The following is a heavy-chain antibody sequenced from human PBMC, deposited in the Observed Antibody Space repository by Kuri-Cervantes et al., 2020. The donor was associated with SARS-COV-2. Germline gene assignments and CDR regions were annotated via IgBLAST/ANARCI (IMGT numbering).Heavy chain of an antibody. CDR3: ARAPTSIYGVLIALFSSNAFDV. V-gene: IGHV4-34*01. CDR2: INHSGSA. J-gene: IGHJ3*01. Sequence: SETLSLTCAVYGGSFSGFYWSWIRQAPGKGLEWIGEINHSGSANYSPSLKSRVTISVDKSKNQFSLTLASVTAADTAVYYCARAPTSIYGVLIALFSSNAFDVWGQGTKVTVSS. CDR1: GGSFSGFY. D-gene: IGHD2-21*01.